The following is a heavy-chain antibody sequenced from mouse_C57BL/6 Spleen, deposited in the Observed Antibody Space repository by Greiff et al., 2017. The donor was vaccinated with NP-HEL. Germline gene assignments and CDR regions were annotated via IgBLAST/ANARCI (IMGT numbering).Heavy chain of an antibody. CDR2: ISGGGGNT. V-gene: IGHV5-9*01. D-gene: IGHD1-1*01. Sequence: EVKLMESGGGLVKPGGSLKLSCAASGFTFSSYTMSWVRQTPEKRLEWVATISGGGGNTYYPDSVKGRFTISRDNAKNTLYLQMSSLRSEDTALYYCARRNYYAYFDYWGQGTTLTVSS. CDR1: GFTFSSYT. CDR3: ARRNYYAYFDY. J-gene: IGHJ2*01.